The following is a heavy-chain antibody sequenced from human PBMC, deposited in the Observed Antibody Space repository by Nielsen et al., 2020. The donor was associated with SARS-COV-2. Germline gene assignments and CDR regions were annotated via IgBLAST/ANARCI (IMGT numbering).Heavy chain of an antibody. CDR2: ISGSGGST. D-gene: IGHD1-26*01. Sequence: GESLKISCAASGFTFSSYAMSWVRQAPGKGLEWVSAISGSGGSTYYADSVKGRFAISRDNSKNTLYLQMNSLRAEDTAVYYCAKDQWELLTYYYYYYMDVWGKVTTVTVSS. CDR3: AKDQWELLTYYYYYYMDV. V-gene: IGHV3-23*01. J-gene: IGHJ6*03. CDR1: GFTFSSYA.